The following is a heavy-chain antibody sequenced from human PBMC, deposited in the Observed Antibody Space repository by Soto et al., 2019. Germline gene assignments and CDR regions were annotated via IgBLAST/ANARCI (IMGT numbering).Heavy chain of an antibody. CDR3: ARVERGTATTVVDAFDI. D-gene: IGHD1-1*01. CDR2: MSHSGGT. Sequence: QVQLQQWGAGLLKPSETLSLTCAVYGGFVSSGSYYWSWIRQPPGKGLEWIGEMSHSGGTHFNLSLKSRVTISVDTSKNQFSLKMSSVTAADTALYYCARVERGTATTVVDAFDIWGPGTMVTVSS. V-gene: IGHV4-34*01. CDR1: GGFVSSGSYY. J-gene: IGHJ3*02.